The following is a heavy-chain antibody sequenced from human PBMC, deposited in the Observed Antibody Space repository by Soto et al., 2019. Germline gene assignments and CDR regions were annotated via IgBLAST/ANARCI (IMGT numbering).Heavy chain of an antibody. Sequence: SGPTLVNPTQTLTLTCTFSGFSLSTSGVGVAWIRQPPGKALEWFALIYWDDDKRYSPSLKSRLTITRDTSKNQVILTMTNMDPVDTATYYCARRLVAARPFDYWGQGTLVTVSS. CDR1: GFSLSTSGVG. J-gene: IGHJ4*02. D-gene: IGHD6-6*01. CDR2: IYWDDDK. V-gene: IGHV2-5*02. CDR3: ARRLVAARPFDY.